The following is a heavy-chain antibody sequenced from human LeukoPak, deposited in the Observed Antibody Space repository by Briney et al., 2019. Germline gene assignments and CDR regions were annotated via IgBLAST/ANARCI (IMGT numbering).Heavy chain of an antibody. CDR2: ISHSGTI. CDR3: ARGLYFFDY. Sequence: GGSLRLSCAASGFTVSSNYMSWIRQAPGKGLEWVSHISHSGTIYYADSVKGRFTISRDNAKNSLDLQMNSLRAEDTAVYYCARGLYFFDYWGQGTLVTVSS. J-gene: IGHJ4*02. V-gene: IGHV3-11*01. CDR1: GFTVSSNY.